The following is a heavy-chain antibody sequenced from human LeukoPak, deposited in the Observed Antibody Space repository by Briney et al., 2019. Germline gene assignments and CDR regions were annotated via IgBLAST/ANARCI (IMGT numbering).Heavy chain of an antibody. CDR1: GFTFSNYW. CDR3: ARDLGGSSPFDY. V-gene: IGHV3-74*01. CDR2: INSDGSST. D-gene: IGHD6-13*01. Sequence: GGSLRLSCAASGFTFSNYWMHWVRQAPGKGLVWVSRINSDGSSTNYADSVKGRFTISRDNAKNTLYLQMNSLRAEDTAIYYCARDLGGSSPFDYWGQGTLVTVSS. J-gene: IGHJ4*02.